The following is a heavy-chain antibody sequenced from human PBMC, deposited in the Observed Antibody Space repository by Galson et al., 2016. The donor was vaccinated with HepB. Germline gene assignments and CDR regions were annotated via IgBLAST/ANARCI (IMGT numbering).Heavy chain of an antibody. CDR3: ARDLHHSISNNFYIGGYHFYPMGA. J-gene: IGHJ6*04. CDR1: GFTFSSYD. CDR2: ISANGAST. D-gene: IGHD1-26*01. Sequence: SLRLSCAASGFTFSSYDMHWVRQAPGKGLEHVAAISANGASTFYANSAKGRSTVFTDNSENKLVLQMGSLRGDDMAVYFCARDLHHSISNNFYIGGYHFYPMGAWGRGTTVTVSS. V-gene: IGHV3-64*01.